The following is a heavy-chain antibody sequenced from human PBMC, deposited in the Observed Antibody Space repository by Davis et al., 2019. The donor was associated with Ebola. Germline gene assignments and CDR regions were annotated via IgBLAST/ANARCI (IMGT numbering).Heavy chain of an antibody. J-gene: IGHJ4*02. CDR1: GFTFSSYA. V-gene: IGHV3-23*01. CDR2: ISGSGGST. D-gene: IGHD2-15*01. Sequence: GESLKISCAASGFTFSSYAMSWVRQAPGKGLEWVSAISGSGGSTYYADSVKGRFTISRDNSKNTLYLQMNSLRAEDTAVYYCAKPIVGMRASPNFDYWGQGTLVTVSS. CDR3: AKPIVGMRASPNFDY.